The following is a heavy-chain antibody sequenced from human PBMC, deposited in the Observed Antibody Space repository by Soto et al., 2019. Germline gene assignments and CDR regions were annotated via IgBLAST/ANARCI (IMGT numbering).Heavy chain of an antibody. D-gene: IGHD3-3*01. CDR3: ASVETRSTIFGVAAGWYCGMDV. V-gene: IGHV1-18*04. Sequence: QVQLVQSGAEVKKPGASVKVSCKASGYTFTSYGISWVRQAPGQWLEWMGWISAYNGNTNYAQKLQGRVTMTTDTSTSTADMELRILRSDDTAEYYCASVETRSTIFGVAAGWYCGMDVWGQGTTVTVSS. J-gene: IGHJ6*02. CDR1: GYTFTSYG. CDR2: ISAYNGNT.